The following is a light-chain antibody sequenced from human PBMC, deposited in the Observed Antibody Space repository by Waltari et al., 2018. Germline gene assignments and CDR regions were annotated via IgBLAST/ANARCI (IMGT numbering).Light chain of an antibody. J-gene: IGLJ2*01. CDR3: NSRDSSGNHLV. CDR1: SLRSYY. V-gene: IGLV3-19*01. CDR2: GKD. Sequence: SSELTQDPAVSVALGQTVRITCQGDSLRSYYASWYQQKPGQAPLLVIYGKDNRPSGIPDRFAGSSSGNTASLTIPGAQAEDEADYYGNSRDSSGNHLVFGGGTKLTVL.